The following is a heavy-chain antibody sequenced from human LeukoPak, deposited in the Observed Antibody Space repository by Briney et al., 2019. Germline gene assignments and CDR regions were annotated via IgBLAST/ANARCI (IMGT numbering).Heavy chain of an antibody. V-gene: IGHV4-39*07. CDR2: IYYSGST. J-gene: IGHJ4*02. D-gene: IGHD2-2*03. Sequence: SETLSLTCTVSGGSISSSSYYWGWIRQPPGKGLEWIGSIYYSGSTYYNPSLKSRVTISVDTSKNQFSLKLSSVTAADTAVYYCARGAVGYCTGSSCYLAGDYWGQGTLVTVSS. CDR1: GGSISSSSYY. CDR3: ARGAVGYCTGSSCYLAGDY.